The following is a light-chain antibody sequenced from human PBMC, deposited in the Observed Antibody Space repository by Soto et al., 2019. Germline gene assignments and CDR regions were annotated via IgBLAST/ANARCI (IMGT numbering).Light chain of an antibody. CDR3: SSYTSSSRPYV. V-gene: IGLV2-14*01. J-gene: IGLJ1*01. CDR2: DVS. Sequence: QSVLTQPASVSGSPGQSITISCTGTSSDVGGYNYVSWYQQHPGKAPKLMIYDVSNRPSGVSNRFSGSKSGNTASLTISGLQAEDEADYNCSSYTSSSRPYVFGTGTKVTVL. CDR1: SSDVGGYNY.